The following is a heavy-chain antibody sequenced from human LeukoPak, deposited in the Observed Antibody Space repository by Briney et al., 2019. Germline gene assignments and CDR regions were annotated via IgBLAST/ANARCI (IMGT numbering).Heavy chain of an antibody. CDR3: ARSRGDLWSGSRYYYYYYMDV. Sequence: PSETLSLTCTVSGGSISSSSYYWGWIRQPPGKGLEWIGNIYYSGSTYYNPSLKSRVTISVDTSKNQFSLKLSSVTAADTAVYYCARSRGDLWSGSRYYYYYYMDVWGKGTTVTVSS. CDR1: GGSISSSSYY. CDR2: IYYSGST. V-gene: IGHV4-39*01. D-gene: IGHD3-3*01. J-gene: IGHJ6*03.